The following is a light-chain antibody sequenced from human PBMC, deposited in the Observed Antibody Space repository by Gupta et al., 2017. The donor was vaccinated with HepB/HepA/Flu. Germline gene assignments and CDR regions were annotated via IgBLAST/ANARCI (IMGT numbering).Light chain of an antibody. Sequence: ELVLTQSPATLSLSPGERATLSCRASQSVSSYLAWYQQKPGQAPRLLIYDASNRATGIPARFSGSGSGTDVTLTISSREPEDFAVYYCQQRSNWPPVTFGGGTKVEIK. CDR3: QQRSNWPPVT. CDR2: DAS. CDR1: QSVSSY. J-gene: IGKJ4*01. V-gene: IGKV3-11*01.